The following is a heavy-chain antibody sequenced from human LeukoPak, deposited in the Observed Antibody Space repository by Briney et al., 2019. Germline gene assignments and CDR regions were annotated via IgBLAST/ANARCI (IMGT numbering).Heavy chain of an antibody. Sequence: GGSLRLSCAASGFTFSSYSMNWVRQAPGKGLEWVSSISSSSSYIYYADSVKGRFTISRDNAKNSLYLQMNSLRAEDTAVYYCARDGIVGATNGFDYWGQGTLVAVSS. CDR3: ARDGIVGATNGFDY. CDR2: ISSSSSYI. V-gene: IGHV3-21*01. CDR1: GFTFSSYS. J-gene: IGHJ4*02. D-gene: IGHD1-26*01.